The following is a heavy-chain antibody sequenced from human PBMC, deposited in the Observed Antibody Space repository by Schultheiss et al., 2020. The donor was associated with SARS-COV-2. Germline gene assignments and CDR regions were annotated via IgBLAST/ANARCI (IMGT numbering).Heavy chain of an antibody. CDR3: ARDQREYYYYGMDV. CDR1: GYTFTGYY. CDR2: ISAYNGNT. D-gene: IGHD1-26*01. J-gene: IGHJ6*02. V-gene: IGHV1-18*04. Sequence: ASVKVSCKASGYTFTGYYMDWVRQAPGQGLEWMGWISAYNGNTNYAQKLQGRVTMTTDTSTSTAYMELRSLRSDDTAVYYCARDQREYYYYGMDVWGQGTTVTVSS.